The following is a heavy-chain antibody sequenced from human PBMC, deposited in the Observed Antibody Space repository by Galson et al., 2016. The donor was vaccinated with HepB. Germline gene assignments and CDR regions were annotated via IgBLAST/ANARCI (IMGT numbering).Heavy chain of an antibody. CDR3: AKEPYYNDRSGWSLFFDI. D-gene: IGHD3-22*01. CDR1: GFTFSNYG. J-gene: IGHJ3*02. CDR2: IWYDGSNK. V-gene: IGHV3-33*06. Sequence: SLRLSCAASGFTFSNYGMHWVRQAPGKGPEWVAVIWYDGSNKYFSDSVRGRFSISRDNSKNTLYLQMNSLRAEDTAVYYCAKEPYYNDRSGWSLFFDIWGQGTMVTVSS.